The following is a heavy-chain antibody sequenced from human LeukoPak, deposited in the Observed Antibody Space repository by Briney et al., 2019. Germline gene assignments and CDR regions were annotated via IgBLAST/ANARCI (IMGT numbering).Heavy chain of an antibody. J-gene: IGHJ4*02. Sequence: GGSLRLSCAASGFSFSSYEMNWVRQAPGKGLERVSYISSSGSTINYADSVKGRFTISRDNAKNSLYLQMNSLRAEDTAVYYCARDYYWYDYWGQGTLVTVSS. V-gene: IGHV3-48*03. D-gene: IGHD2-8*01. CDR2: ISSSGSTI. CDR1: GFSFSSYE. CDR3: ARDYYWYDY.